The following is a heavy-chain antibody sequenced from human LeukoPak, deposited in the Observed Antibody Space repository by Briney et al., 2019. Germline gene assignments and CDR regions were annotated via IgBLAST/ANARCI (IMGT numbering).Heavy chain of an antibody. CDR3: ARDPPAGHNVDTAMEWTL. V-gene: IGHV1-69*13. CDR2: IIPIFGTA. CDR1: GGTFSSYA. J-gene: IGHJ4*02. D-gene: IGHD5-18*01. Sequence: ASVKVSCKASGGTFSSYAISWVRQAPGQGLEWMGGIIPIFGTANYAQKFQGRVTITADESTSTAYMELSSLRSEDTAVYYCARDPPAGHNVDTAMEWTLWGQGTLVTVSS.